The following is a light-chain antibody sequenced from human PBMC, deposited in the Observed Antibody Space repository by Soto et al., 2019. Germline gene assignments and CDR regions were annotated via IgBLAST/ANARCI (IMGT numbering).Light chain of an antibody. Sequence: EIVLTQSPATLSLSPGETATLSCRASQSVSSSLAWYQQKPGQTPRLLIYDASNRATGSPARLSGSGSGTDFTLTVSSLEPEDFAVYYCQQRSSWPLTFGGGTKVEIK. CDR1: QSVSSS. J-gene: IGKJ4*01. CDR2: DAS. CDR3: QQRSSWPLT. V-gene: IGKV3-11*01.